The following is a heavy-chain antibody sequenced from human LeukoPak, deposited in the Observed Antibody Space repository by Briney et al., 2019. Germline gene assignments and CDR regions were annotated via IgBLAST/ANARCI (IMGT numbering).Heavy chain of an antibody. D-gene: IGHD6-19*01. J-gene: IGHJ3*02. CDR1: GYTFTSYY. Sequence: ASVKVSCKASGYTFTSYYMHWVRQAPGQGLEWMGIINPSGGSTSYAQKFQGRVTMTRDTSTGTVYMELSSLRSEDTAVYYCARDLVVAGTSGGAFDIWGQGTMVTVSS. V-gene: IGHV1-46*01. CDR2: INPSGGST. CDR3: ARDLVVAGTSGGAFDI.